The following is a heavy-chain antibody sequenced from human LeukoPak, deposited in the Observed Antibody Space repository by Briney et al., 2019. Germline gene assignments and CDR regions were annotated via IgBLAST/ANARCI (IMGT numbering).Heavy chain of an antibody. D-gene: IGHD4-17*01. J-gene: IGHJ3*02. CDR2: SNPIFGTT. CDR3: ARGTTVTTAVLVPNDAFDI. CDR1: GGAFTGYA. Sequence: SVKLSCKASGGAFTGYAINWVRQAPGQGLEWMGGSNPIFGTTTFAPKFQGRVTIAADESTSTAYMELTSLKSEDTAVYYCARGTTVTTAVLVPNDAFDIWGQGTMVTVSS. V-gene: IGHV1-69*13.